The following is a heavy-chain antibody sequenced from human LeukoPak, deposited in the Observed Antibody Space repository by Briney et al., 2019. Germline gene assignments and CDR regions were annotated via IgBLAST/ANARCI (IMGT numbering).Heavy chain of an antibody. V-gene: IGHV3-23*01. CDR1: GFTFSSYA. D-gene: IGHD3-22*01. Sequence: GGSLRLSCAASGFTFSSYAMSWLRQAPGKGLEWVSAISGSGGSTYYADSVKGRFTISRDNSKNTLYLQMNSLRAEDTAVYYCAKFPHYYDSSGYPADWGQGTLVTVSS. J-gene: IGHJ4*02. CDR2: ISGSGGST. CDR3: AKFPHYYDSSGYPAD.